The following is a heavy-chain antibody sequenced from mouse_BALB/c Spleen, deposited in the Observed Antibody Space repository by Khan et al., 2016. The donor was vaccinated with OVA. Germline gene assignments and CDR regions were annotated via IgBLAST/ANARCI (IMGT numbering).Heavy chain of an antibody. CDR2: IWGDGST. CDR1: GFSLTGYG. V-gene: IGHV2-6-7*01. Sequence: QVQLKESGPGLVAPSQSLSITCTVSGFSLTGYGVNWVRQPPGKGLEWLGMIWGDGSTDYNSRLKSRLSISKDKSKSQFFLKMNSLQTDDTARYYCARYDYDVGFDVWGAGTTVTVSS. D-gene: IGHD2-4*01. CDR3: ARYDYDVGFDV. J-gene: IGHJ1*01.